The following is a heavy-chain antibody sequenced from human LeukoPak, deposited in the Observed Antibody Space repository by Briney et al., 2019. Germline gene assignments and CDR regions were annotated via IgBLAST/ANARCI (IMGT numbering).Heavy chain of an antibody. D-gene: IGHD6-13*01. CDR3: ARHIAAAGIFDY. CDR1: GGSISSYY. V-gene: IGHV4-59*08. Sequence: RSETLSLTCTVSGGSISSYYWSWIRQPPGKGLEWIGYICYSGSTNYNPSLKSRVTISVDTSKNQFSLKLSSVTAADTAVYYCARHIAAAGIFDYWGQGTLVTVSS. CDR2: ICYSGST. J-gene: IGHJ4*02.